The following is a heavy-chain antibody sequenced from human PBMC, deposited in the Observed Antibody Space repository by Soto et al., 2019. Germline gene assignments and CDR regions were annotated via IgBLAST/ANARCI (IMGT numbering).Heavy chain of an antibody. Sequence: SETLSLTCTVSGGSISSYYWSWIRQPPGKGLEWIGYIYYSGSTNYNPSLKSRVTISVDTSKNQFSLKLSSVTAADTAVYYCARQGVLPDYFDYWGQGTLVTVSS. V-gene: IGHV4-59*08. D-gene: IGHD1-26*01. CDR3: ARQGVLPDYFDY. J-gene: IGHJ4*02. CDR1: GGSISSYY. CDR2: IYYSGST.